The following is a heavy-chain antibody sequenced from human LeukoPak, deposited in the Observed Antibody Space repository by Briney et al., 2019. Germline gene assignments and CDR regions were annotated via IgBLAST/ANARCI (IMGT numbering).Heavy chain of an antibody. CDR1: GGSISSSSYY. V-gene: IGHV4-39*01. CDR3: AGLPYDSSGYPDY. J-gene: IGHJ4*02. CDR2: IYYSGST. Sequence: PSETLSLTCTASGGSISSSSYYWGWIRQPPGKGLEWIGSIYYSGSTYYNPSLKSRVTISVDTSKNQFSLKLSSVTAADTAVYYCAGLPYDSSGYPDYWGQGTLVTVSS. D-gene: IGHD3-22*01.